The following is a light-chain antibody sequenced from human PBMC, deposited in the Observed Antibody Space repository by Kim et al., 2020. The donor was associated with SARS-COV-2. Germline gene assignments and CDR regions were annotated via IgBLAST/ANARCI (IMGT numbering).Light chain of an antibody. V-gene: IGKV1-13*02. CDR1: QGIGNY. J-gene: IGKJ2*01. CDR2: VVS. CDR3: QQLNTYPYT. Sequence: AIQLTQSPSSLSAYVGDRVTITCRASQGIGNYLAWYQQKPGKAPELLIYVVSTLESGVSSRFSGSGSGTDFTLTITSLQPEDFATYYCQQLNTYPYTFGQGTKLEI.